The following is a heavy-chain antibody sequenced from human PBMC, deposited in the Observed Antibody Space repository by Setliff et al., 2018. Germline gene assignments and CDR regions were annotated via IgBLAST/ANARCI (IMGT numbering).Heavy chain of an antibody. CDR3: ARVPRFTDTRNAFDI. Sequence: KTSETLSLTCTVSGVSISSSSYYWGWIRQPPGKGLEWIGSIYYSGSTYYNPSLKSRVTISVDTSKNQFSLKLNSVTAADTAVYYCARVPRFTDTRNAFDIWGQGTMVTVS. CDR1: GVSISSSSYY. D-gene: IGHD5-18*01. V-gene: IGHV4-39*01. J-gene: IGHJ3*02. CDR2: IYYSGST.